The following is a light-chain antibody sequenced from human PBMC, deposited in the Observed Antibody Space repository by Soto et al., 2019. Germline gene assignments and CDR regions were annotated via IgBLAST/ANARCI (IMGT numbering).Light chain of an antibody. CDR2: GAS. CDR3: QKYNSAPQT. Sequence: DIQLAQSPSSLSASIGDRVTLSCRATLGIGNYLAWFQQKPGKVPKLLIYGASTLQSGVPSRFNGSGSGTDFTLTISSLQPEDVGTYYCQKYNSAPQTFGPGTKVDIK. CDR1: LGIGNY. V-gene: IGKV1-27*01. J-gene: IGKJ3*01.